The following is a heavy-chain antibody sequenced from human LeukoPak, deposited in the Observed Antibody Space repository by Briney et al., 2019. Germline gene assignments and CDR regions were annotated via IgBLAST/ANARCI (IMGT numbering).Heavy chain of an antibody. CDR1: GYTFTSYN. CDR3: ARDPKDDSSGYYYFDY. Sequence: ASVKVSCKASGYTFTSYNMHWVRQAPGQGLEWMGIIKPSGGSTTYAQKFQGRVTMSRDMSTSTVYMELSSLRSEDTAVYYCARDPKDDSSGYYYFDYWGQGTLVTVSS. J-gene: IGHJ4*02. V-gene: IGHV1-46*01. CDR2: IKPSGGST. D-gene: IGHD3-22*01.